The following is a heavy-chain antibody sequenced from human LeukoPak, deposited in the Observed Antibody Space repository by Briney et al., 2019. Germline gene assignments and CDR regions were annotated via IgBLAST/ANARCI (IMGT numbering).Heavy chain of an antibody. D-gene: IGHD2-15*01. Sequence: SQTLSLTCTVSGGSISSGGYYWSWIRQHPGKGLEWIGYIYYSGSTYYNPSLKSRVTISVDTSKNQFSLKLSSVTAADAAVYYCARYRPGIWSSFDYWGQGTLVTVSS. J-gene: IGHJ4*02. CDR3: ARYRPGIWSSFDY. V-gene: IGHV4-31*03. CDR1: GGSISSGGYY. CDR2: IYYSGST.